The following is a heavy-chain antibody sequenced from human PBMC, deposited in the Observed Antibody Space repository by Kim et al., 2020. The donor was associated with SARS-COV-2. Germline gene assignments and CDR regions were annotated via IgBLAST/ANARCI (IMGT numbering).Heavy chain of an antibody. D-gene: IGHD6-13*01. CDR3: ARDYDPQQQLVFWWGY. J-gene: IGHJ4*02. Sequence: YAQKFQGRVTMTRDTSISTAYMELSRLRSDDTAVYYCARDYDPQQQLVFWWGYWGQGTLVTVSS. V-gene: IGHV1-2*02.